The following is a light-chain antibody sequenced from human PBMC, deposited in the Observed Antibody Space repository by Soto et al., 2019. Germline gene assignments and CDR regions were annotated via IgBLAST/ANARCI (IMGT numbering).Light chain of an antibody. CDR1: QSISSY. CDR3: QQSYSTPLT. V-gene: IGKV1-39*01. J-gene: IGKJ4*01. Sequence: DIQMTQSPSSLSASVGDRVTITCRASQSISSYLNWYQQKPGKAPNLLIYGASSLHSGVPSRFSGSGSGTDFTLTISSLQPDDFATYYCQQSYSTPLTFGGGTKVEIK. CDR2: GAS.